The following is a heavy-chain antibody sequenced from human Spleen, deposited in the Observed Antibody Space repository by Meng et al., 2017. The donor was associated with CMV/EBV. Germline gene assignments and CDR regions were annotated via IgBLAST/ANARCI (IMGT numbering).Heavy chain of an antibody. V-gene: IGHV1-69*02. D-gene: IGHD2-2*01. CDR2: IIPILGIA. CDR1: GGTFSSYT. Sequence: KASGGTFSSYTISWVRQAPGQGLEWMGRIIPILGIANYAQKFQGRVTITADKSTSTAYMELSSLRSEDTAVYYCASGPSSTSNWFDPWGQGTLVTVSS. J-gene: IGHJ5*02. CDR3: ASGPSSTSNWFDP.